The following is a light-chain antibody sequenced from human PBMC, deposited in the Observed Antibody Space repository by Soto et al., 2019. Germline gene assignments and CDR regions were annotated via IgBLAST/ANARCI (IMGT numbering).Light chain of an antibody. CDR2: DAS. V-gene: IGKV3-11*01. Sequence: EIVLTQSPAILSLSPGEGATLSCRASQSVGRYLVWYQQKPGQAPSLLIYDASNRATGIPARFSGSGSGTNFTLTISSLESEDFAVYYCQHRNNWPWTLGQGTKVDIK. CDR1: QSVGRY. CDR3: QHRNNWPWT. J-gene: IGKJ1*01.